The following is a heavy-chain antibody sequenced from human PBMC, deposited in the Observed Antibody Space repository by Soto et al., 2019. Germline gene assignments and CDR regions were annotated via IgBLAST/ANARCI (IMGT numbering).Heavy chain of an antibody. V-gene: IGHV1-8*01. J-gene: IGHJ6*03. CDR2: MNPNSGNT. CDR3: AIGARVSWYGDSYYYYYMDV. Sequence: SVKVSCKASGYTFTSYDINWVRQATGQRLERMGWMNPNSGNTGYAQKFQGRVTMTRNTSISTAYMELSSLRSEDTAVYYCAIGARVSWYGDSYYYYYMDVWGKGTTVTVSS. D-gene: IGHD6-13*01. CDR1: GYTFTSYD.